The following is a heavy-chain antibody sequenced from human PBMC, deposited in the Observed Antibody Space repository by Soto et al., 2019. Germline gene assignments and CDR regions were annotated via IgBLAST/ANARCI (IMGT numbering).Heavy chain of an antibody. CDR2: IYYSGST. V-gene: IGHV4-59*08. J-gene: IGHJ4*02. D-gene: IGHD2-2*01. Sequence: SETLSLTCTGSGGSISSYYWSWIRQPPGKGLEWIGYIYYSGSTKYNPSLKSRVTISVDTSKNQFSLKLSSVTAADTAVYYCARHHCSSTRCYWFFDYWGQGTLDTV. CDR1: GGSISSYY. CDR3: ARHHCSSTRCYWFFDY.